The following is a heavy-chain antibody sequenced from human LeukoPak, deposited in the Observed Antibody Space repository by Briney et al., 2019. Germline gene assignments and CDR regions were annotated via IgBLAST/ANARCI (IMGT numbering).Heavy chain of an antibody. CDR1: GGSISRYY. J-gene: IGHJ2*01. V-gene: IGHV4-59*01. CDR2: IYYSGSSGST. CDR3: ARDSSSSSYYWYFDL. Sequence: PSGTLSLTCAVSGGSISRYYWSWIRQPPGKGLEWIGYIYYSGSSGSTNYNPSLKSRVTISVDTSKNQFSLKLSSVTAADTAVYYCARDSSSSSYYWYFDLWGRGTLVTVSS. D-gene: IGHD6-6*01.